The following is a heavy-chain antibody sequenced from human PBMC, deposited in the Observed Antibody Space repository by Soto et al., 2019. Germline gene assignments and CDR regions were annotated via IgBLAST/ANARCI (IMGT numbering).Heavy chain of an antibody. Sequence: LRLSCAASGFTISTYAMTWVRQAPGKGLECVSGVTGSGSQIYYADSVKGRFTISKDNSKNTLYLQMSSLREEDTALYYCAKDAVYRDGLWLMDSWGQGTLVTVSS. CDR3: AKDAVYRDGLWLMDS. CDR1: GFTISTYA. J-gene: IGHJ5*02. CDR2: VTGSGSQI. D-gene: IGHD2-21*01. V-gene: IGHV3-23*01.